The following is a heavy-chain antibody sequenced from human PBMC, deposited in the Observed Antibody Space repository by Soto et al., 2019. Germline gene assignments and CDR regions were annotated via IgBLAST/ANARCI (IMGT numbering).Heavy chain of an antibody. CDR3: GRHYPIGNNWNYFDY. J-gene: IGHJ4*02. V-gene: IGHV4-59*08. D-gene: IGHD1-1*01. Sequence: NPSETLSLTCTVSDGSISSYYWGWIRQPPGKGLEWIGYIFYTGSTNYNPSLKSRVAISVDTSKNQFSLKLSSVTAADTAVYYCGRHYPIGNNWNYFDYWGQGTLVTVSS. CDR2: IFYTGST. CDR1: DGSISSYY.